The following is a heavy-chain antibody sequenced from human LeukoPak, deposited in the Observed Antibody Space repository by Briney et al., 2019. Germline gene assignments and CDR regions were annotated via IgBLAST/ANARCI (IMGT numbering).Heavy chain of an antibody. Sequence: GSSVKVSCKASGGTFSSYAISWVRQAPGQGLEWMGGIIPIFGTANYAQKFQGRVTITADKSTSTAYMELSSLRSEDTAVYYCARGAPMVRGVCVSCYWFDPWGQGTLVTVSS. CDR2: IIPIFGTA. CDR3: ARGAPMVRGVCVSCYWFDP. V-gene: IGHV1-69*06. J-gene: IGHJ5*02. CDR1: GGTFSSYA. D-gene: IGHD3-10*01.